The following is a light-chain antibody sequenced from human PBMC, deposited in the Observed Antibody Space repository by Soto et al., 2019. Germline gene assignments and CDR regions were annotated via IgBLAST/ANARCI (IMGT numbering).Light chain of an antibody. CDR2: AAS. CDR3: QQSYSLPPT. V-gene: IGKV1-39*01. J-gene: IGKJ1*01. CDR1: QSISSY. Sequence: DIQMTQSPSSLSASVGDRVTITCRASQSISSYLNWYQQKPGKAPKLLIYAASSLQSGVPSRFSGSGSGTDFTLTISSLQPEDFATYYCQQSYSLPPTFGQGTNVEIK.